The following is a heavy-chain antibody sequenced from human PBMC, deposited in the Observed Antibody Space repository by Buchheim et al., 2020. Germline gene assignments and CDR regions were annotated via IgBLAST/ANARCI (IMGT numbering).Heavy chain of an antibody. J-gene: IGHJ6*02. Sequence: QVQLVESGGGVVQPGRSLRLSCAASGFTFSSYGMHWVRQAPGKGLEWVAVIWYDGSNKYYADSVKGRFTISRDNSKNTLYLQMNSLRAEDTAVYYCAKDSGYYGGGDYYYYYGMDVWGQGT. V-gene: IGHV3-33*06. D-gene: IGHD1-26*01. CDR1: GFTFSSYG. CDR2: IWYDGSNK. CDR3: AKDSGYYGGGDYYYYYGMDV.